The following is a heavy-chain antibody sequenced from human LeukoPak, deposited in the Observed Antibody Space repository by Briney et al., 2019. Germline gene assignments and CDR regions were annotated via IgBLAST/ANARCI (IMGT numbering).Heavy chain of an antibody. Sequence: GGSLRLSCAASGLTFSNYRMNWVRQAPGKGLEWVSSISSSGNYIHYADSMRGRFTISRDNAKNSVYLQMSSLRAEDTAVYYCAGHPAETNTLWGQGTLVTVSS. D-gene: IGHD6-13*01. CDR2: ISSSGNYI. J-gene: IGHJ4*02. CDR1: GLTFSNYR. CDR3: AGHPAETNTL. V-gene: IGHV3-21*01.